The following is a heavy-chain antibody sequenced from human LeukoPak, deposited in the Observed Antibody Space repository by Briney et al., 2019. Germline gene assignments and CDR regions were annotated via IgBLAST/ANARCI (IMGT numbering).Heavy chain of an antibody. D-gene: IGHD3-22*01. J-gene: IGHJ3*01. CDR2: VVPMSGTA. CDR1: GGTFSGYG. V-gene: IGHV1-69*05. Sequence: SVKASCKASGGTFSGYGINWVRQAPGQGLEWMGRVVPMSGTANYAQKFQGRVTITTDESTSTAYMELTGLRSEDTAVYYCARDFYYDTSGGGLTWGQGTMVTVSS. CDR3: ARDFYYDTSGGGLT.